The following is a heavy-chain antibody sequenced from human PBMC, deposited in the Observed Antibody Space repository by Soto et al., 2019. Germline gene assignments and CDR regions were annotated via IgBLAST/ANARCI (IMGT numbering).Heavy chain of an antibody. CDR2: VYHSGST. CDR1: GGSIRSSSYY. Sequence: SDTLSLTCTVSGGSIRSSSYYWGWIRQPPGKGLEWLATVYHSGSTYYNPSLKSRLSLAVDTSKNHFSLKLNSVTAADTAVYYCARCSGSCTGPSCHFSFDPWGQGTLVTVSS. J-gene: IGHJ5*02. CDR3: ARCSGSCTGPSCHFSFDP. D-gene: IGHD2-8*02. V-gene: IGHV4-39*02.